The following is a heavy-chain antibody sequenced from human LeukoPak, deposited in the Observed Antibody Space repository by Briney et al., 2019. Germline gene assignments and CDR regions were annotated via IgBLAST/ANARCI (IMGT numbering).Heavy chain of an antibody. CDR1: GDSINSLDL. D-gene: IGHD3-16*02. V-gene: IGHV4-4*02. CDR2: MYLSGTT. Sequence: SETPSLTCTVSGDSINSLDLWSWVRQPPGKGLEWIGEMYLSGTTHSNPSVKSRVTISIDKSKNQFFLNLSSVTAADTAVYYCAGIVAAANAAFDIWGQGTMVTVSS. J-gene: IGHJ3*02. CDR3: AGIVAAANAAFDI.